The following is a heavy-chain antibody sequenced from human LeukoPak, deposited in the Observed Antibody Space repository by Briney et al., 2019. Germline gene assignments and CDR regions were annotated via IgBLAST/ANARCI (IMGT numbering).Heavy chain of an antibody. CDR1: GDSISSNSYF. J-gene: IGHJ4*02. CDR3: VRQGDGYCSSTNCLFSFDY. D-gene: IGHD2-2*03. Sequence: SETLSLTCTVSGDSISSNSYFWGWIRQSPGKGLEWIASIYYSGNTYYSPSLKSRVTISEDTSKNQFSLKLSSVTAADTAVYYCVRQGDGYCSSTNCLFSFDYWGQGTLVTVSS. CDR2: IYYSGNT. V-gene: IGHV4-39*01.